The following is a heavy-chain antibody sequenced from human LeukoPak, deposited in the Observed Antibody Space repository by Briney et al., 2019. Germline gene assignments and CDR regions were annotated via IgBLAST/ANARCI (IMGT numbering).Heavy chain of an antibody. J-gene: IGHJ4*02. V-gene: IGHV1-69*13. CDR3: ARADGSGSYKVFDY. Sequence: ASVKVSCKASGGTFSSYAISWVRQAPGQGLEWMGGIIPIFGTANYAQKFQGRVTITADESTSTAYMELSSLRSEDTAVYYWARADGSGSYKVFDYWGQGTLVTVSS. D-gene: IGHD3-10*01. CDR1: GGTFSSYA. CDR2: IIPIFGTA.